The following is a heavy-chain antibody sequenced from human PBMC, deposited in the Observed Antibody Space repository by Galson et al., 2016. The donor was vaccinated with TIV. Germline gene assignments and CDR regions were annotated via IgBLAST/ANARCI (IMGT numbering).Heavy chain of an antibody. J-gene: IGHJ3*01. D-gene: IGHD3-10*01. V-gene: IGHV1-2*02. Sequence: SVKVSCKVSGYTFIDYFIHWVRQAPGQGLEWMGWINPKTGATTYAQEFQGRITMTRDTSASTVYMDLNRLQSDDTAVYYCARSDSYYKYALDVWGQGTTVTVSS. CDR3: ARSDSYYKYALDV. CDR2: INPKTGAT. CDR1: GYTFIDYF.